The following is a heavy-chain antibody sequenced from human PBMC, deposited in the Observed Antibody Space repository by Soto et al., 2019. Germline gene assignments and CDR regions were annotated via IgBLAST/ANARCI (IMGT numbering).Heavy chain of an antibody. Sequence: PGGSLRLSCAASGFTFDDYAMHWVRQAPGKGLEWVSGISWNSGSIGYADSVKGRFTISRDNAKNSLYLQMNSLRAEDTALYYCAKDLYNWNHGALDYWGQGTLVTVSS. V-gene: IGHV3-9*01. CDR3: AKDLYNWNHGALDY. CDR2: ISWNSGSI. J-gene: IGHJ4*02. CDR1: GFTFDDYA. D-gene: IGHD1-20*01.